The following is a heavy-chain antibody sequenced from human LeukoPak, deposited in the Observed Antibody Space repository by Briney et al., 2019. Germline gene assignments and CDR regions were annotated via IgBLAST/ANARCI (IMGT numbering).Heavy chain of an antibody. Sequence: PSETLSLTCAVYGGSFSGYYWSWIRQPPGKGLEWVGEINHSGSTNYNPSLKSRVTISVDTSKNQFSLKLSSVTAADTAVYYCARGSRITIFGVGPNHYNWFDPWGQGTLVTVSS. D-gene: IGHD3-3*01. V-gene: IGHV4-34*01. CDR1: GGSFSGYY. CDR2: INHSGST. CDR3: ARGSRITIFGVGPNHYNWFDP. J-gene: IGHJ5*02.